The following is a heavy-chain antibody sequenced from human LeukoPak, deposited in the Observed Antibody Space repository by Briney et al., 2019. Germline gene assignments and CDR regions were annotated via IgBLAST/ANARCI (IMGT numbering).Heavy chain of an antibody. Sequence: GRSLRLSCAASGFTFSSYGMHWVRQAPGKGLEWVAVISYDGSNKYYADSVKGRFTISRDNSKNTLYLQMNSLRAEDTAVYYCAKDGSSGWYMWYYYMGVWGKGTTVTVSS. CDR2: ISYDGSNK. J-gene: IGHJ6*03. CDR3: AKDGSSGWYMWYYYMGV. D-gene: IGHD6-19*01. CDR1: GFTFSSYG. V-gene: IGHV3-30*18.